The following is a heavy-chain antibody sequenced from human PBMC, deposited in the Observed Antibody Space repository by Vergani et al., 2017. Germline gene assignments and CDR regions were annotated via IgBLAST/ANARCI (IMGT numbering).Heavy chain of an antibody. CDR2: INHSGIT. CDR1: GGSFSGYY. J-gene: IGHJ2*01. V-gene: IGHV4-34*01. CDR3: ARGGRRYFDL. Sequence: QVQLQQWGAGLLKSSETLSLTCAVYGGSFSGYYWSWIRQPPGKGLEWIGEINHSGITNYNPSLKSRVTISLDTSKNQFSLKLSSVTAADTAVYYCARGGRRYFDLWGRGTLVTVSS.